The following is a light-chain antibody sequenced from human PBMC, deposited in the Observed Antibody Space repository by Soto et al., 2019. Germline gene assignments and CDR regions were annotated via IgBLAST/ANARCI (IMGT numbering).Light chain of an antibody. CDR1: SSDIGGYNA. J-gene: IGLJ1*01. CDR2: EVT. Sequence: QSVLTQPASVSGSPGQTITISCTRTSSDIGGYNAVSWYQHHPGKAPKLIIYEVTHRPSGVSDRFSASKSGNTASLTISGLQAEDEADYYCQSYDSSLSGSVFGTGTKVTVL. CDR3: QSYDSSLSGSV. V-gene: IGLV2-14*01.